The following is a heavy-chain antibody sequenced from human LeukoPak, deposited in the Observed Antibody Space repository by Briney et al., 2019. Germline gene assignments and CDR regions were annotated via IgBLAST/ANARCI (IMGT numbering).Heavy chain of an antibody. CDR1: VFTLDDFT. D-gene: IGHD1-26*01. J-gene: IGHJ4*02. Sequence: PVGSLRLSCEGSVFTLDDFTMHSVRQAPGKGLEWVSLIIRGGSTTVYAESVKGRFTISRDNSKNSLYLQMNSLRPEDTALYYCAKGPTIPPHYSTTRNYFETKAHFDYWRQGTMVTVSS. CDR2: IIRGGSTT. V-gene: IGHV3-43*01. CDR3: AKGPTIPPHYSTTRNYFETKAHFDY.